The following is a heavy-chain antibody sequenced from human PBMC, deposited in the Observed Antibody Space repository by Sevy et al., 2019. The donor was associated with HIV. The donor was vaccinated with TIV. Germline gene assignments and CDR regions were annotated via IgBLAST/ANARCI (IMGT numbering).Heavy chain of an antibody. CDR2: ISGSGIRI. CDR3: AYIPAAGTGGSAFDI. J-gene: IGHJ3*02. V-gene: IGHV3-23*01. Sequence: GGSLRLSCAASGFTFSNYAMSWVRQAPGKGLEWVSGISGSGIRIYYANSVKGRFTISRDNSKNTLYLQMSSLRGEATAVYYCAYIPAAGTGGSAFDIWGQGTMVTVSS. CDR1: GFTFSNYA. D-gene: IGHD6-13*01.